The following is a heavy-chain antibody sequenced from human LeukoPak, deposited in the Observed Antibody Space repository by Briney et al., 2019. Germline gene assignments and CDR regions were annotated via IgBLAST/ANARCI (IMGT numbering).Heavy chain of an antibody. V-gene: IGHV3-21*01. CDR2: ISSSSSYI. CDR1: GFTFSSYS. J-gene: IGHJ4*02. D-gene: IGHD3-10*01. Sequence: GGSLRLSCAASGFTFSSYSMNWVRQAPGKGLEWVSSISSSSSYIYYADSVKGRFTISRDNAKNPLYLQMNSLRAEDTAVYYCARAFYGSGSLDYWGQGTLVTVSS. CDR3: ARAFYGSGSLDY.